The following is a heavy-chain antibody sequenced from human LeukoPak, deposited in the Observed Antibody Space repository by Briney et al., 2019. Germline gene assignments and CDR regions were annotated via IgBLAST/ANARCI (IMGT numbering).Heavy chain of an antibody. Sequence: GGSLRLSCAASGFTFSSYAMHWVRQAPGKGLEWVAVISYDGSNKYYADSVKGRFTISRDNSKNTLYLQMNSLRAEDTAVYYCARPPGVWAAAGTGWFDPWGQGTLVTVSS. J-gene: IGHJ5*02. CDR1: GFTFSSYA. V-gene: IGHV3-30*04. CDR2: ISYDGSNK. CDR3: ARPPGVWAAAGTGWFDP. D-gene: IGHD6-13*01.